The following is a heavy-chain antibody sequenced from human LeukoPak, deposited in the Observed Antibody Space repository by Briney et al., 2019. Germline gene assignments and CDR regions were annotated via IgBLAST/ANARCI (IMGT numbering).Heavy chain of an antibody. Sequence: GGSLRLSCAPSGFTFSSYSMNWVRQAPGKGLEWVSSISSSSSYIYYAHSVKGRFTISRDNAKNSLYLQMNSLRAEDTAVYYCASGHCGGDERPIDYWGQGTLVTVSS. CDR1: GFTFSSYS. J-gene: IGHJ4*02. D-gene: IGHD4-23*01. CDR2: ISSSSSYI. V-gene: IGHV3-21*01. CDR3: ASGHCGGDERPIDY.